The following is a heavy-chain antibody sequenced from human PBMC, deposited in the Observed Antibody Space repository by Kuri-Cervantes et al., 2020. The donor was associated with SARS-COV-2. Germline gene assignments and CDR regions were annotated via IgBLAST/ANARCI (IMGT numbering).Heavy chain of an antibody. J-gene: IGHJ4*02. Sequence: GESLKISCAASGFTFSIYSMNWVRQAPGKGLEWVSAISGSGGSTYYADSVKGRFTISRDNSKNTLYLQMNSLRAEDTAVYYCAKDRRWVGAEKYYFDYWGQGTLVTVSS. V-gene: IGHV3-23*01. CDR1: GFTFSIYS. CDR3: AKDRRWVGAEKYYFDY. D-gene: IGHD1-26*01. CDR2: ISGSGGST.